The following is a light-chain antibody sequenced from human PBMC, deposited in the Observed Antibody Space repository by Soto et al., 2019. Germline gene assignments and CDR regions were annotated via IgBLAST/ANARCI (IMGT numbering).Light chain of an antibody. CDR2: EVS. CDR3: SSYTSSSTVV. CDR1: SSDVGGYKY. V-gene: IGLV2-14*01. J-gene: IGLJ2*01. Sequence: QSALTQPASVSGSPGQSITISCTGTSSDVGGYKYVSWYQQHPGKAPKLMIYEVSNRPSGVSNRFSGSKSGNTASLTISGLQAEHEADYYCSSYTSSSTVVFGGGTKLTVL.